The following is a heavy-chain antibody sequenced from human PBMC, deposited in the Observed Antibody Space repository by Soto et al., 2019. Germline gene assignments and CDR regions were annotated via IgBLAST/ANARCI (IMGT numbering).Heavy chain of an antibody. V-gene: IGHV4-59*01. CDR3: AKGGRQWLVTSDFNY. J-gene: IGHJ4*02. CDR1: GGSISSYY. CDR2: IYYTGTT. Sequence: SETLSLTCTVSGGSISSYYWSWIRQPPGKGLEWIGYIYYTGTTNYNPSLKSRVTISRDSSKNTVSLEMTSLRAEDTAVYYCAKGGRQWLVTSDFNYWGQGALVTVSS. D-gene: IGHD6-19*01.